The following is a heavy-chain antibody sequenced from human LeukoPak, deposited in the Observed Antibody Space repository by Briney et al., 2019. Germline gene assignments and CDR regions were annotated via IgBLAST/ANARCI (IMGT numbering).Heavy chain of an antibody. J-gene: IGHJ4*02. D-gene: IGHD2-2*01. CDR2: IKQDGSEK. Sequence: GGSLRLSCAASGFTFSSYWMSWVRRAPGKGLEWVANIKQDGSEKYYVDSVKGRFTISRDNAKNSLYLRMNSLRAEDTAVYYCARDRWCSSTSCYASPYYFDYWGQGTLVTVSS. CDR1: GFTFSSYW. CDR3: ARDRWCSSTSCYASPYYFDY. V-gene: IGHV3-7*03.